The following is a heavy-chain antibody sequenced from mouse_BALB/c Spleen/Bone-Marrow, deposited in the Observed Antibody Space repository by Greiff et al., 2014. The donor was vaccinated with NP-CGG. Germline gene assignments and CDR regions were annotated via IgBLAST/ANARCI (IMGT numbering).Heavy chain of an antibody. D-gene: IGHD1-2*01. CDR3: ARYYYGYYFDY. CDR1: GFNIKDTY. J-gene: IGHJ2*01. CDR2: IDPANGNT. V-gene: IGHV14-3*02. Sequence: VQLQQSGAELVKPGASVKLSCTASGFNIKDTYMHWVKQRPEQGLEWIGRIDPANGNTKYDPKFQGKATITADTSSNTAYLQLSSLTSEDTAVYYCARYYYGYYFDYWGQGTTLTVAS.